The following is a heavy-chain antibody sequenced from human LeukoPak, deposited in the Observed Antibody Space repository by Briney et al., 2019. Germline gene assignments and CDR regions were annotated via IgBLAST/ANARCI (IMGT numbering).Heavy chain of an antibody. J-gene: IGHJ4*02. CDR3: ARVLRAASWRSYDY. CDR2: IYYNGDT. CDR1: GGSVSNSLYY. V-gene: IGHV4-61*01. D-gene: IGHD5-18*01. Sequence: PSETLSLTCTVSGGSVSNSLYYWSWLRQPPGTGLEYIGYIYYNGDTSYNPSLKNRVIISIDTSSNQFSLRLNSMTAADTAMYYCARVLRAASWRSYDYWGQGSLVTVSS.